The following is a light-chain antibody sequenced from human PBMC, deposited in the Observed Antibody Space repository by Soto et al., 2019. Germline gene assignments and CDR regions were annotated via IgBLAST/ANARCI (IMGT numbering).Light chain of an antibody. CDR2: GAS. CDR3: QQYGSSRWT. Sequence: EIVLTQSPGTLSLSPGERATLSCRASQSVGSAYLAWYQHKPGQAPSLLIYGASSRATGIPDRISGSGSGTDFTLTISRLEPEDCAVYYCQQYGSSRWTFGQGTKVEAK. J-gene: IGKJ1*01. V-gene: IGKV3-20*01. CDR1: QSVGSAY.